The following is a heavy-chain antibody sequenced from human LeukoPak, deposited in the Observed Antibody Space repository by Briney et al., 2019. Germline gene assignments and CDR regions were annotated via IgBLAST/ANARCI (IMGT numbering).Heavy chain of an antibody. Sequence: PSETQSLTCSVSGGPISGGSYYWGWIRQPPGKGLEYIGSFSYSGSTYYNPPLKSRVTISVDTSKNQFSLKLSSVTAADTAVYYCASLSKFYYESRGFFDYWGQGTLVTVSS. CDR2: FSYSGST. CDR3: ASLSKFYYESRGFFDY. J-gene: IGHJ4*02. V-gene: IGHV4-39*01. D-gene: IGHD3-22*01. CDR1: GGPISGGSYY.